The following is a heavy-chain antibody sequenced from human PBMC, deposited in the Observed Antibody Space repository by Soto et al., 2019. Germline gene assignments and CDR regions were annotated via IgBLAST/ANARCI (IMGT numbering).Heavy chain of an antibody. V-gene: IGHV4-34*01. CDR3: ARLCRYDYIWGSYRLRWFDP. D-gene: IGHD3-16*02. Sequence: SETLSLTCAVYGGSFSGYYWSWIRQPPGKRLEWIGEINHSGSTNYNPSLKSRVTISVDTSKNQFSLKLSSVTAADTAVYYCARLCRYDYIWGSYRLRWFDPWGQGTLVTVSS. J-gene: IGHJ5*02. CDR1: GGSFSGYY. CDR2: INHSGST.